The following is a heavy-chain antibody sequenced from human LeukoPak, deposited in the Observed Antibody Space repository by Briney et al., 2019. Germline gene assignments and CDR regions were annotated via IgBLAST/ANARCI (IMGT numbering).Heavy chain of an antibody. J-gene: IGHJ3*02. V-gene: IGHV3-30*03. D-gene: IGHD3-16*02. CDR2: ISYDGSNK. CDR1: GFTFSSYG. Sequence: GGSLRLSCAASGFTFSSYGMHWVRQAPGKGLEWVAVISYDGSNKYYADSVKGRFTISRDNSKNTLYLQMNSLRAEDTAVYYCARGDYVWGTYPGAFDIWGQGTKVTVSS. CDR3: ARGDYVWGTYPGAFDI.